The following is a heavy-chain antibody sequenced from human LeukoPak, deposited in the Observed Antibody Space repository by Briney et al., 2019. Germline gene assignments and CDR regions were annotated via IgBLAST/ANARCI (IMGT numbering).Heavy chain of an antibody. CDR1: GGSISSGDYY. J-gene: IGHJ3*02. CDR2: IYYSGST. Sequence: ASETLSLTCTVSGGSISSGDYYWSWIRQPPGKGLEWIGYIYYSGSTYYNPSLKGRVTISVDTSKNQFSLKLSSVTAADTAVYYCARADDRDMGGAFDIWGQGTMVTVSS. CDR3: ARADDRDMGGAFDI. V-gene: IGHV4-30-4*01. D-gene: IGHD3-22*01.